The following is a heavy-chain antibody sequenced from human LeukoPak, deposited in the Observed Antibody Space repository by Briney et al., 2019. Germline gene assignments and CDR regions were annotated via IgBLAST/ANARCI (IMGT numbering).Heavy chain of an antibody. CDR2: IIPIFGTA. J-gene: IGHJ6*03. Sequence: SVKVSCKASGGTFSSYAISWVRQAPGQGLEWMGGIIPIFGTANCAQKFQGRVTITADKSTSTAYMELSSLRSEDTAVYYCASTTSFGELTRENYYYYMDVWGKGTTVTVSS. CDR3: ASTTSFGELTRENYYYYMDV. D-gene: IGHD3-10*01. CDR1: GGTFSSYA. V-gene: IGHV1-69*06.